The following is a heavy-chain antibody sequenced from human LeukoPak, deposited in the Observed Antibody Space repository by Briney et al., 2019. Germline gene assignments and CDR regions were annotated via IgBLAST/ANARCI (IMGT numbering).Heavy chain of an antibody. CDR2: TNPADGVT. Sequence: GGSLRLSCAASGFTFATHGMTWVRQAPGKGLEWVSATNPADGVTYYADSVKGRFTISRDNSKNTLYLQMNSLRAEDTAVYYCAKESRSAVAGTFDYWGQGTLVTVSS. CDR1: GFTFATHG. V-gene: IGHV3-23*01. CDR3: AKESRSAVAGTFDY. D-gene: IGHD6-19*01. J-gene: IGHJ4*02.